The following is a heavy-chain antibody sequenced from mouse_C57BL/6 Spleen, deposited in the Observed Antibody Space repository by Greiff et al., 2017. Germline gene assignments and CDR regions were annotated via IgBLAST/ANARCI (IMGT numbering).Heavy chain of an antibody. CDR1: GYTFTSYW. J-gene: IGHJ3*01. D-gene: IGHD1-1*01. CDR2: IDPSDSYT. V-gene: IGHV1-69*01. CDR3: AREGDYYGSSSFAY. Sequence: VQLQQPGAELVMPGASVKLSCKASGYTFTSYWMHWVKQRPGQGLEWIGEIDPSDSYTNYNQKFKGKSTLTVDKSSSTAYMQLSSLTSEDSAVYYGAREGDYYGSSSFAYWGQGTLVTVSA.